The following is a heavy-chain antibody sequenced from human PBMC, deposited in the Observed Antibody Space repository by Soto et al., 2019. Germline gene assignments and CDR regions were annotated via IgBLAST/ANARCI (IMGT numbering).Heavy chain of an antibody. J-gene: IGHJ6*02. V-gene: IGHV3-7*01. CDR3: ARHQRFWSGYTLAYYGMDV. CDR2: INQGGSDK. CDR1: GFTFSKYW. Sequence: GGSLRLSCAASGFTFSKYWMNWVRQAPGKGLEWVAHINQGGSDKYYVDSVKGRFTISRDNAKNSLYLQLNSLRADDTAVYFCARHQRFWSGYTLAYYGMDVWGQGTTVTVSS. D-gene: IGHD3-3*01.